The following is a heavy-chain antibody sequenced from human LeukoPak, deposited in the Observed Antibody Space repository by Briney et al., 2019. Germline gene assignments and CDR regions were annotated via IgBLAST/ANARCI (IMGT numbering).Heavy chain of an antibody. V-gene: IGHV3-53*01. J-gene: IGHJ4*02. D-gene: IGHD6-13*01. CDR1: GFTFSSYN. CDR3: VSAPSSSWYYFDY. CDR2: IYSGGST. Sequence: GGSLRLSCAASGFTFSSYNMNWVRQAPGKGLEWASVIYSGGSTYYADSVKGRFTISRDNSKNTLYLQMNSLRAEDTAVYYCVSAPSSSWYYFDYWGQGTLVTVSS.